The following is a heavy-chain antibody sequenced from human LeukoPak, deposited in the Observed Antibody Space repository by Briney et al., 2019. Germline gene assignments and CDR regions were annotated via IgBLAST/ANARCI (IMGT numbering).Heavy chain of an antibody. CDR2: IYHSGST. J-gene: IGHJ4*02. CDR3: ARVRVGAAFDY. Sequence: SETLSLTCTVSGYSISSGYYWGWIRQPPGKGLEWIGSIYHSGSTYYNPSLKSRVTISVDTSKNQFSLKLSSVTAADTAVYYCARVRVGAAFDYWGQGTLVTVSS. D-gene: IGHD1-26*01. CDR1: GYSISSGYY. V-gene: IGHV4-38-2*02.